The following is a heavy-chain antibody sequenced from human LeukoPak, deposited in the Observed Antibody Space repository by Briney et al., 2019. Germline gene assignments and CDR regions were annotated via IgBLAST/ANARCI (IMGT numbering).Heavy chain of an antibody. V-gene: IGHV3-23*01. CDR2: SSSSGSRT. Sequence: GGSLRLSCAASGFTFSSYAMTWVRQAPGKGLEWVSTSSSSGSRTYYADSVKGRFTISRDNSKNTPFLRMSSLRAEDTAVYYCAKDNILPTAKTTLDYWGQGTLVTVSS. CDR3: AKDNILPTAKTTLDY. J-gene: IGHJ4*02. D-gene: IGHD2-2*01. CDR1: GFTFSSYA.